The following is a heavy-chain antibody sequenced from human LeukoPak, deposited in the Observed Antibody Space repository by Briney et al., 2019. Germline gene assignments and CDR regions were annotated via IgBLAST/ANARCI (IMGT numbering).Heavy chain of an antibody. Sequence: ASVKVSCKASGYTFTGYYLHWVRQAPGQGLEWMGWIYPKTGGTSYAQKFQGRVTMTRDASISTAYMELIGLRSDDTAVYYCAGPWDQVGFDPWGQGTLVSVSS. CDR1: GYTFTGYY. V-gene: IGHV1-2*02. CDR3: AGPWDQVGFDP. D-gene: IGHD1-26*01. J-gene: IGHJ5*02. CDR2: IYPKTGGT.